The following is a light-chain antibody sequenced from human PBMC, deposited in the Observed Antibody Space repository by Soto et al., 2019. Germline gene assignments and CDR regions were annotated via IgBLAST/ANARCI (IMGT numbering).Light chain of an antibody. CDR1: SSDVGGYNY. CDR3: SSYTSNNTLWV. J-gene: IGLJ1*01. Sequence: QSVLTQPASVSGSPGQSITISCTGTSSDVGGYNYVSWYQQYPGKAPKLMIFDVSNRPSVVSNRFSGSKSGNTASLTISGLQAEDEADYYCSSYTSNNTLWVFGTGTKVTVL. V-gene: IGLV2-14*01. CDR2: DVS.